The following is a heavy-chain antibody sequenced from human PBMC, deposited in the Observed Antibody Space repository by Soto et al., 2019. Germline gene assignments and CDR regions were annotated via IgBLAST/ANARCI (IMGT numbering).Heavy chain of an antibody. J-gene: IGHJ4*02. CDR2: ISSSSSTI. D-gene: IGHD2-15*01. CDR3: ARARVDCSGGRCRPYYFDY. Sequence: EVQLVESGGGLVQPGGSLRLSCAASGFTFSSYSMNWVRQAPGKGLEWVSYISSSSSTIYYADSVKGRFTISRDNAKNQLYLQMNSLRAEDTAVYYCARARVDCSGGRCRPYYFDYWGQGTLVTVSS. V-gene: IGHV3-48*01. CDR1: GFTFSSYS.